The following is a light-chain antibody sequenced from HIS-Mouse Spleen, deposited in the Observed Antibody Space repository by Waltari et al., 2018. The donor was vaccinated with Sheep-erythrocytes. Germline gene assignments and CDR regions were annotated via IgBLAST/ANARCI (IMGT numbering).Light chain of an antibody. CDR1: RASCILMDTP. V-gene: IGKV2D-26*03. CDR3: MQDAQDSTWT. Sequence: EIVMTQTPLSLESRPPCPAGLVRASCILMDTPICIGFCRKPGPYPKLLIYGVSKRFPGVPDRFSGSGSGTDFTLKISRVEAEDVGVYYCMQDAQDSTWTFGQGTKVEIK. J-gene: IGKJ1*01. CDR2: GVS.